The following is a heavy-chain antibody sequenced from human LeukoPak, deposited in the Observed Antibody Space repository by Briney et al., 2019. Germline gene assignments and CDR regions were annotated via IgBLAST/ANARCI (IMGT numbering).Heavy chain of an antibody. D-gene: IGHD3-9*01. CDR3: TRTSDILTGYTPREAYYYYYHMDV. V-gene: IGHV3-53*01. Sequence: GGSPRLSCAASGFTVSSNSMSWVRQAPGKGLEWVSFIYSDNTHYSDSVKGRFTISRDNSKNTLYLQMNSLKTEDTAVYYCTRTSDILTGYTPREAYYYYYHMDVWGKGTTVTISS. CDR1: GFTVSSNS. J-gene: IGHJ6*03. CDR2: IYSDNT.